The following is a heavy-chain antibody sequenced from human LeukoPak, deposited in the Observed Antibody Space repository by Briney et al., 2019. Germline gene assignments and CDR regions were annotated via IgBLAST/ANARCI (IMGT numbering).Heavy chain of an antibody. J-gene: IGHJ4*02. CDR2: ISSGSSAI. D-gene: IGHD4-17*01. CDR1: GFTFNTYG. CDR3: ARGHTAVTRHFDF. V-gene: IGHV3-21*01. Sequence: GGSLRLSCAASGFTFNTYGMHWVRQAPGKGLEWVSIISSGSSAIFSADALKGRFTISRDDAKNLLYLDMNSLRAEDTAVYYCARGHTAVTRHFDFWGQGTLVTVSS.